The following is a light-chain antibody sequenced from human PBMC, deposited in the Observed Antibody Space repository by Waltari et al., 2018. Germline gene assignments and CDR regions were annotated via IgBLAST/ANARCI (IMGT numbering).Light chain of an antibody. CDR1: QSILYSSNNNNY. CDR3: QQYYSTPNT. J-gene: IGKJ2*01. Sequence: DIVMTRSPDSLAVSLGERATINCKSSQSILYSSNNNNYLAWYQQKPGQPPKLLIYWASTRESGVPDRFTGSGSGTDFALTISSLQAEDVAVYYCQQYYSTPNTFGQGTKLEIK. CDR2: WAS. V-gene: IGKV4-1*01.